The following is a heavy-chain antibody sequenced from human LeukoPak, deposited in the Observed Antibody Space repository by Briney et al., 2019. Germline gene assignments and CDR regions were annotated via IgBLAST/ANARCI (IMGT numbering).Heavy chain of an antibody. D-gene: IGHD6-13*01. CDR1: GYTFTGYY. V-gene: IGHV1-2*02. CDR3: AREGAGTGAGDY. Sequence: ASVKVSCKASGYTFTGYYMHWVRQAPGQGLEWMGWINPNSGGTNYAQKFQGRVTMTRDTSISTAYMELSRLRSDDTAMYYCAREGAGTGAGDYWGQGTLVTVSS. J-gene: IGHJ4*02. CDR2: INPNSGGT.